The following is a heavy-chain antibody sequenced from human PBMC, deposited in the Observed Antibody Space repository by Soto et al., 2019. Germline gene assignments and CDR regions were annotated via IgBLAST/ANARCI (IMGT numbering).Heavy chain of an antibody. Sequence: TLSLTCSFSVDSIISSGFYCSWIRQHPGKALEWIGYIHYTGSTSYNPSLKSRLAISLDASKNQFSLSLSSVTSADTAVYYCARDHSSIGDYYGIEVWGQGTTVTVSS. D-gene: IGHD3-22*01. J-gene: IGHJ6*02. CDR2: IHYTGST. V-gene: IGHV4-31*03. CDR3: ARDHSSIGDYYGIEV. CDR1: VDSIISSGFY.